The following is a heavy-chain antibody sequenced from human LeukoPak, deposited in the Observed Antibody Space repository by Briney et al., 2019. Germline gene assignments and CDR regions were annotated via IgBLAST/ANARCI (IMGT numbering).Heavy chain of an antibody. D-gene: IGHD5-18*01. J-gene: IGHJ6*02. CDR2: ISYDGSNK. CDR3: ARSRGYSYGYGYYYGMDV. CDR1: GFTFSSYA. Sequence: GGSLRLSCAASGFTFSSYAMHWVRQAPGKGLEWVAVISYDGSNKYYADSVKGRFTISRDNSKNTLYLQMNSLRAEDTAVYYCARSRGYSYGYGYYYGMDVWGQGTTVTASS. V-gene: IGHV3-30*04.